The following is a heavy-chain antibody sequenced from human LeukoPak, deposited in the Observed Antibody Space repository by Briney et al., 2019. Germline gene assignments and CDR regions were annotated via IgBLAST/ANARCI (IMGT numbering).Heavy chain of an antibody. CDR3: ARLREDINWYFDY. CDR1: GYTFTDFY. V-gene: IGHV1-2*02. Sequence: ASVKVSCKASGYTFTDFYIHWVRQAPGQGLEWMGWINPNSGGADYVQKFQGRVTMTRDTSISTVYMEMSRLTSDDTAVYYCARLREDINWYFDYWGQGTLVAVS. J-gene: IGHJ4*02. D-gene: IGHD1-1*01. CDR2: INPNSGGA.